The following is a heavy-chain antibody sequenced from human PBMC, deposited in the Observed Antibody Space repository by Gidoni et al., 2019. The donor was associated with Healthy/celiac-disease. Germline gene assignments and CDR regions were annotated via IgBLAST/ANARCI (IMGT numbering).Heavy chain of an antibody. CDR3: ARDLVGATKNYYYGMDV. Sequence: QVQLVQSGAEVKKTGSSVKVSCKASGGTFSSYAISWVRQAPGQGLEWMGGIIPIFGTANSAQKFQGRVTITADKSTSTAYMELSSLRSEDTAVYYCARDLVGATKNYYYGMDVWGQGTTVTVSS. CDR1: GGTFSSYA. V-gene: IGHV1-69*06. CDR2: IIPIFGTA. J-gene: IGHJ6*02. D-gene: IGHD1-26*01.